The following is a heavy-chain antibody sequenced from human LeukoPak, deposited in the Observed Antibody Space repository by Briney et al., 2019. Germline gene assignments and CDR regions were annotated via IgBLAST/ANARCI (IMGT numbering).Heavy chain of an antibody. CDR3: ARDHDSSGYFEYYFDY. Sequence: PGGSLRLSCAASGFTFSSYAMHWVRQAPGKGLEWVAVISYDGSNKYYADSVKGRFTISRDNSKNTLYLQMNSLRAEDTAVYYCARDHDSSGYFEYYFDYWGQGTLVTVSS. D-gene: IGHD3-22*01. V-gene: IGHV3-30-3*01. CDR2: ISYDGSNK. J-gene: IGHJ4*02. CDR1: GFTFSSYA.